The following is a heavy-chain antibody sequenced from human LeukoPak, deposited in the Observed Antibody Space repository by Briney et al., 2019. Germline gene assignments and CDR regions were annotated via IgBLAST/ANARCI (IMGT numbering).Heavy chain of an antibody. CDR2: ISSSSSYI. CDR3: AREGVDCSSTSCYTGRYNWFAP. J-gene: IGHJ5*02. CDR1: GFTFSSYN. D-gene: IGHD2-2*02. Sequence: KAGGSLRLSCAASGFTFSSYNMNWVRQAPGKGLEWVSSISSSSSYIYYADSVKGRFTISRDNAKNSLYLQMNSLRAEETAVYYCAREGVDCSSTSCYTGRYNWFAPWGQGTLVTVSS. V-gene: IGHV3-21*01.